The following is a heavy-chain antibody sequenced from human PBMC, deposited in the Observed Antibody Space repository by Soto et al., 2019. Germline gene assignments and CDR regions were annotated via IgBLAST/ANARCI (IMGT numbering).Heavy chain of an antibody. CDR3: ARSDYGDYVNAFDI. CDR2: IIPILGIA. Sequence: QVQLVQSGAGVKKPGSSVKVSCKASGGTFSSYTISWVRQAPGQGLEWMGRIIPILGIANYAQKFQGRVTITADKSTSTAYMELSSLRSEDTAVYYCARSDYGDYVNAFDIWGQGTMVTVSS. CDR1: GGTFSSYT. V-gene: IGHV1-69*02. J-gene: IGHJ3*02. D-gene: IGHD4-17*01.